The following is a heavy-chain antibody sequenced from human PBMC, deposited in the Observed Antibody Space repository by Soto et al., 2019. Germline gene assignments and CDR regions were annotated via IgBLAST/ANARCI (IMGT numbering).Heavy chain of an antibody. V-gene: IGHV3-23*01. CDR3: AFNSGSGSYYFDY. D-gene: IGHD3-10*01. CDR2: SSGGGETT. J-gene: IGHJ4*02. CDR1: GFTFSSYA. Sequence: EVQLSESGGGLVQPGGSLRLSCAASGFTFSSYAMWWVRQAPGKGLECVSASSGGGETTYYADSVKGRFTISRDNSKNTLYLQMNRLRAEDTAVYYCAFNSGSGSYYFDYWGQGTLVTVSS.